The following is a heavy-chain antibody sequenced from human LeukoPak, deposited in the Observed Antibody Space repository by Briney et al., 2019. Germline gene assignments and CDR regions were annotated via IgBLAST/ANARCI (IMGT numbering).Heavy chain of an antibody. V-gene: IGHV3-7*01. CDR2: IKQDGSAK. CDR1: GFTFSSYW. CDR3: ARDEGGSYSIDY. Sequence: GGSLRLSCAASGFTFSSYWMTWVRQAPGKGLEWVANIKQDGSAKYYVDSVKGRFTISRDNAKNSLFLQMNSLRAEDSAVYYCARDEGGSYSIDYWGQGTLVTVSS. J-gene: IGHJ4*02. D-gene: IGHD1-26*01.